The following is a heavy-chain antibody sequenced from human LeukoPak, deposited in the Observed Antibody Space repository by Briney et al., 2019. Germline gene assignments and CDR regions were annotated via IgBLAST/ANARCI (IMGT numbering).Heavy chain of an antibody. CDR2: ISSSSSYI. D-gene: IGHD2-2*01. CDR3: ARDGDGIVVENPLFDY. J-gene: IGHJ4*02. V-gene: IGHV3-21*01. Sequence: GGSLRLSCAASGFTFSSYSMNWVRQAPGKGLEWVSSISSSSSYIYYADSVKGRFTISRDNAKNSLYLQMNSLRAEDTAVYYCARDGDGIVVENPLFDYWGQGTLVTVSS. CDR1: GFTFSSYS.